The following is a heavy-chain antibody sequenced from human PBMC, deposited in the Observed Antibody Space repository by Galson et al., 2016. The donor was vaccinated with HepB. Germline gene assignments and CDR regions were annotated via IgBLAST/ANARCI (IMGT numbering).Heavy chain of an antibody. CDR3: ARDLGDYGDRGASFDY. Sequence: SLRLSCAASGFAFSSYAMHWVRQAPGKGLEWVAVISYDGSSEYYADSVKGRFTISRDNSKNTLYLQMNSLRAEDTAVYYCARDLGDYGDRGASFDYWGQGTLVTVSS. D-gene: IGHD4-17*01. V-gene: IGHV3-30-3*01. CDR2: ISYDGSSE. J-gene: IGHJ4*02. CDR1: GFAFSSYA.